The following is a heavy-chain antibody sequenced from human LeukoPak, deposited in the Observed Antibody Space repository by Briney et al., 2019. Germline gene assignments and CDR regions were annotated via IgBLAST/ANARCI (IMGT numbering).Heavy chain of an antibody. V-gene: IGHV3-23*01. CDR3: AKWGDYDILTGYYDSDY. CDR1: GFTFSNYA. Sequence: GGYLRLSCAASGFTFSNYAMSWVRQAPGKGLEWVSSIVGSGGSTYYADSVKGRLTISRDNPKNTLYLQMNSLRAEDTAVYYCAKWGDYDILTGYYDSDYWGQGTLVTVSS. CDR2: IVGSGGST. D-gene: IGHD3-9*01. J-gene: IGHJ4*02.